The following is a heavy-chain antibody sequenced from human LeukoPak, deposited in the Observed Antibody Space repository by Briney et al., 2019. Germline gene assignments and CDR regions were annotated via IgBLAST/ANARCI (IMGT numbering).Heavy chain of an antibody. Sequence: ASVKVSCKASGYTFTGYYMHWVRQAPGQGLEWMGWINPNSGGTNYAQKFQGRVTMTRDTSISTAYMELSRLRSDDTAVYYCARADGSGGYYNFDYWGQGTLVTVSS. D-gene: IGHD3-10*01. CDR3: ARADGSGGYYNFDY. V-gene: IGHV1-2*02. CDR1: GYTFTGYY. CDR2: INPNSGGT. J-gene: IGHJ4*02.